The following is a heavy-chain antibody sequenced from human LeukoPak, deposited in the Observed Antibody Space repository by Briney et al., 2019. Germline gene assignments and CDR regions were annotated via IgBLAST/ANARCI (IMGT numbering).Heavy chain of an antibody. CDR2: IIPIFGTA. CDR3: AKDDGVTTGPN. CDR1: GGTFSSYA. Sequence: ASVKVSCKASGGTFSSYAISWVRQAPGQGLEWMGGIIPIFGTANYAQKFQGRVTITTDESTSTAYMELSSLRSEDTAVYYCAKDDGVTTGPNWGQGTLVTVSS. J-gene: IGHJ4*02. V-gene: IGHV1-69*05. D-gene: IGHD4-17*01.